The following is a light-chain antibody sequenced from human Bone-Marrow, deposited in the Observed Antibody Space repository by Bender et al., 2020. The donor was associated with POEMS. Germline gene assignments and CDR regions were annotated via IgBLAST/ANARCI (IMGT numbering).Light chain of an antibody. CDR2: YDD. J-gene: IGLJ3*02. CDR1: SSNIGNHG. CDR3: SAWDGSLSGWV. V-gene: IGLV1-36*01. Sequence: QSVVTQPSSLSEAPRQRVSISCSGSSSNIGNHGVNWYQQLPGEAPKLLIYYDDLLTPGVSHRFSASKSGTSASLGISELQSEDEALYYCSAWDGSLSGWVFSGGTKLTVL.